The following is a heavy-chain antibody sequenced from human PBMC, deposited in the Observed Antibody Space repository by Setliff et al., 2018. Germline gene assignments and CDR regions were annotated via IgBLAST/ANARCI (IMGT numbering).Heavy chain of an antibody. CDR3: VRPLEY. Sequence: GGSLRLSCAASGFTFRSYSMKWVRQAPGKGLEWVSYISSSSSTVYYADPVKGRFTISRDNAKNTLYLQMNSLRAEDTAMYYCVRPLEYWGQGTLVTVSS. CDR2: ISSSSSTV. CDR1: GFTFRSYS. D-gene: IGHD6-6*01. J-gene: IGHJ4*02. V-gene: IGHV3-48*01.